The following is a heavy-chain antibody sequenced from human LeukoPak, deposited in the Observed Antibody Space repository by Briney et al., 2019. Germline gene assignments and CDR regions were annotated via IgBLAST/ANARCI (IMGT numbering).Heavy chain of an antibody. CDR1: GFTFSSYG. J-gene: IGHJ6*03. CDR3: AKDRGYYYYYMDV. Sequence: GGSLRLSCAASGFTFSSYGMHWVRQPPGKGLEGVAVISYDGSKKYYADSVKGRFTIFRDNSKNTLYLQMNSLRAEDTAVYYCAKDRGYYYYYMDVWGKGTTVTVSS. V-gene: IGHV3-30*18. CDR2: ISYDGSKK. D-gene: IGHD3-10*01.